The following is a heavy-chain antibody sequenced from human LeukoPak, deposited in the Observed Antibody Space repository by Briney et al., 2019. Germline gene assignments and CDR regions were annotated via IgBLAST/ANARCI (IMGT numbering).Heavy chain of an antibody. D-gene: IGHD3-10*02. Sequence: GGSLRLSCAASGFTFSSYSMNWVRQAPGKGLEWVSYISSSSGTIYYADSVKGRFTISRDNAKNSLYLQMNSLRAEDTAVYYCAELGITMIGGVWGKGTTVTISS. J-gene: IGHJ6*04. CDR2: ISSSSGTI. CDR3: AELGITMIGGV. CDR1: GFTFSSYS. V-gene: IGHV3-48*01.